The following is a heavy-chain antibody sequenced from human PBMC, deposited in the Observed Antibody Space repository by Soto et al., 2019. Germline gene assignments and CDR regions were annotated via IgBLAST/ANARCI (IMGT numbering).Heavy chain of an antibody. J-gene: IGHJ4*02. V-gene: IGHV3-66*01. D-gene: IGHD6-13*01. Sequence: GSLRLSCAASGFTFSSYGMHWVRQAPGKGLEWVSLIYSSGSTRYADSVKGRFTISRDTSKNILFLQMNNLRAEDSALYYCARESVSAAGHWGQGTLVTVSS. CDR2: IYSSGST. CDR3: ARESVSAAGH. CDR1: GFTFSSYG.